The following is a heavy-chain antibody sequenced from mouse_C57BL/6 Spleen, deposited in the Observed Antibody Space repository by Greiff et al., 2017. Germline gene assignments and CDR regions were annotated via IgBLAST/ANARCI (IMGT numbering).Heavy chain of an antibody. V-gene: IGHV1-4*01. D-gene: IGHD1-1*01. J-gene: IGHJ2*01. CDR3: ARTLDYYGSIFDY. CDR1: GYTFTSYT. Sequence: VQGVESGAELARPGASVKMSCKASGYTFTSYTMHWVKQRPGQGLEWIGYINPSSGYTKYNQKFKDKATLTADKSSSTAYMQLSSLTSEDSAVYYCARTLDYYGSIFDYWGQGTTLTVSS. CDR2: INPSSGYT.